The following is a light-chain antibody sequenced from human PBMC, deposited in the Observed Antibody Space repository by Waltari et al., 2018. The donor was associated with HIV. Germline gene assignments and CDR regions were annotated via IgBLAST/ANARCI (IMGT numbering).Light chain of an antibody. CDR3: QSYDNSLSGSRV. CDR1: SSNIGADYD. Sequence: QSVLTQPPSVSGAPGQRVTISCTGNSSNIGADYDVYWYQQLPGTAPKLLIYNNNRPSWVPDRFSGSKSGTSASLAITGLRAEDEAYYFCQSYDNSLSGSRVFGGGTKLTVL. V-gene: IGLV1-40*01. CDR2: NN. J-gene: IGLJ3*02.